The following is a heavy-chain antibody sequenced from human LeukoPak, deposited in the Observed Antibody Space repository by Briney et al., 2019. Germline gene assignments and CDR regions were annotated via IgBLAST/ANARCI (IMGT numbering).Heavy chain of an antibody. Sequence: SETLSLTCTVSGGSISSSDYYWGWIRQPPGKGLEWIGYIYYSGSTNYNPSLKSRVTISVDTSKNQFSLKLSSVTAADTAVYYCARGDYSSSWYDYWGQGTLVTVSS. CDR1: GGSISSSDYY. J-gene: IGHJ4*02. CDR2: IYYSGST. CDR3: ARGDYSSSWYDY. V-gene: IGHV4-61*08. D-gene: IGHD6-13*01.